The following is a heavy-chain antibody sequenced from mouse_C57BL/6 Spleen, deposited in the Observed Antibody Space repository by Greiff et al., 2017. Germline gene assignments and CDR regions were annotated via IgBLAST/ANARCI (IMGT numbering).Heavy chain of an antibody. V-gene: IGHV1-80*01. D-gene: IGHD1-1*01. Sequence: LKESGASVKISCKASGYAFSSYWMNWVKQRPGKGLEWIGQIYPGDGDTNYNGKFKGKATLTADKSSSTAYMQLSSLTSEDSAVYFCARRYYGSSTEYYFDYWGQGTTLTVSS. CDR3: ARRYYGSSTEYYFDY. J-gene: IGHJ2*01. CDR1: GYAFSSYW. CDR2: IYPGDGDT.